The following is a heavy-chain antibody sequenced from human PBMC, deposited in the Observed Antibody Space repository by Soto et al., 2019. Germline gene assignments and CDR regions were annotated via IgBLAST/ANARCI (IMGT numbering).Heavy chain of an antibody. J-gene: IGHJ3*02. V-gene: IGHV3-74*01. D-gene: IGHD2-15*01. Sequence: EVQLVESGGGLVQPGGSLRLSCAASEFTFSSYWMPWVRQAPGKGLVWVSRINSDGSNTNYADSVKGRFTISRDNAKNTLYLQMNSLRAEDTAVYYCRACSGGSCRDAFDIWGRGTMVTVSS. CDR3: RACSGGSCRDAFDI. CDR2: INSDGSNT. CDR1: EFTFSSYW.